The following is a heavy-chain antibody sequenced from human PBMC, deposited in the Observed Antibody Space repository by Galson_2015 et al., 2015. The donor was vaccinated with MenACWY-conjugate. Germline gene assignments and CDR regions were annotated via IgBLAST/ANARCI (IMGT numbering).Heavy chain of an antibody. CDR1: GYTFTGYY. D-gene: IGHD1-1*01. V-gene: IGHV1-2*02. Sequence: SVKVSCKASGYTFTGYYMHWVRQAPGQGLEWMGWINPDSGDTNYAQKFQGRVTMTRDTSISTVYMELTRLRSDDTAVYHCARDKGERGGPYNLYMDVWGRGTTVTVSS. J-gene: IGHJ6*03. CDR3: ARDKGERGGPYNLYMDV. CDR2: INPDSGDT.